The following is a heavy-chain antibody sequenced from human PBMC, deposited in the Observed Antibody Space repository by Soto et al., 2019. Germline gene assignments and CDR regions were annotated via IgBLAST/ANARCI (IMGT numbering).Heavy chain of an antibody. CDR3: AKATRLTDTGSD. CDR2: ISWNSVAI. D-gene: IGHD2-8*02. V-gene: IGHV3-9*01. CDR1: GFPFDDYA. J-gene: IGHJ4*02. Sequence: EVQLVESGGGLVQPGRYLRLSCAASGFPFDDYALHWVRQVPGKGLEWVSGISWNSVAIHYADSVKGRFTISRDNAKNSLYLQMNNLRGEDTALYYCAKATRLTDTGSDWGQGTLVTVSS.